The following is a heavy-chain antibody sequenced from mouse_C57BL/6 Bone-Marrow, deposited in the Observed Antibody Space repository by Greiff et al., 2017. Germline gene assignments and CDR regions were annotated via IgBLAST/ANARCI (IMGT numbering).Heavy chain of an antibody. CDR2: IDPANGNT. CDR1: GFNIKNTY. D-gene: IGHD1-1*01. CDR3: ARRYCGSALYWYFDV. Sequence: VQLQQSVAELVRPGASVKLSCTASGFNIKNTYMHWVKQRPEQGLEWIGRIDPANGNTKYAPKFQGKATITADTSSNTAYLQLTSLPSVDTAIYYSARRYCGSALYWYFDVWGTGTTVIVSS. J-gene: IGHJ1*03. V-gene: IGHV14-3*01.